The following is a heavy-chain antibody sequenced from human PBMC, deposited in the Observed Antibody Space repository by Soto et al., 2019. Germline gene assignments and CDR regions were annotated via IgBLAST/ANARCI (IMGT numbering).Heavy chain of an antibody. CDR2: ISSSSSTI. CDR3: ARLFDYGDNEEDWFDP. J-gene: IGHJ5*02. V-gene: IGHV3-48*01. D-gene: IGHD4-17*01. Sequence: GGSLRLSCAASGFTFSSYSMNWVRQAPGKGLEWVSYISSSSSTIYYADSVKGRFTISRDNAKNSLYLQMNSLRAEDTAVYYCARLFDYGDNEEDWFDPWGQGTLVTVSS. CDR1: GFTFSSYS.